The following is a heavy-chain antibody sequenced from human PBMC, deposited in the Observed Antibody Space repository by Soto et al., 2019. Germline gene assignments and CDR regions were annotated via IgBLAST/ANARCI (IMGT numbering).Heavy chain of an antibody. V-gene: IGHV3-23*01. D-gene: IGHD6-13*01. CDR3: AKDERGIAAAGTDYFDY. J-gene: IGHJ4*02. Sequence: GGSLRLSCAASGFTFSSYAMSWVRQAPGKGLEWVSAMSGSGGSTYYADSVKGRFTISRDNSKNTLYLQMNSLRAEDTAVYYCAKDERGIAAAGTDYFDYWGQGTLVTVSS. CDR2: MSGSGGST. CDR1: GFTFSSYA.